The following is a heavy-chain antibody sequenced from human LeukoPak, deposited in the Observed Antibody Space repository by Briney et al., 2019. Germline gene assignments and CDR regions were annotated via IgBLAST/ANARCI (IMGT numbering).Heavy chain of an antibody. CDR3: ARDGAWYSGTQYFFDY. J-gene: IGHJ4*02. CDR1: GFTFSSYS. V-gene: IGHV3-33*08. D-gene: IGHD1-26*01. Sequence: GGSLRLSCAASGFTFSSYSMNWVREAPGKGLEWVAVIWFDGSNEYYADSVKGRFTISRDNSKNTLYLQINSLRAEDTAVYYCARDGAWYSGTQYFFDYWGQGTLVTVSS. CDR2: IWFDGSNE.